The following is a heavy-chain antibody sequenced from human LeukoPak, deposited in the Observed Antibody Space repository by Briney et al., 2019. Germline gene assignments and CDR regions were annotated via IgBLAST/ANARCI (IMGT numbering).Heavy chain of an antibody. CDR2: ISYDGSNK. Sequence: QTGGSLRLSCAASGFTFSSYAMHWVHQAPGKGLEWVAVISYDGSNKYYADSVKGRFTISRDNSKNTLYLQMNSLRAEDTAVYYCARVELGSGMGDDAFDIWGQGTMVTVSS. CDR3: ARVELGSGMGDDAFDI. CDR1: GFTFSSYA. V-gene: IGHV3-30*04. D-gene: IGHD3-10*01. J-gene: IGHJ3*02.